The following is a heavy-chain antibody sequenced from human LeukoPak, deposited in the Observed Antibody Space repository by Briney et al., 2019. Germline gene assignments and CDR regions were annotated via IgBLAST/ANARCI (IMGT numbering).Heavy chain of an antibody. CDR1: GFTFDDYA. Sequence: PGRSLRLSCAASGFTFDDYAMHWVRPAPGKGLEWVSGISWNSGSIGYADSVKGRFTISRDNAKNSLYLQMNSLRAEDTALYYCAKDSSGYFDYWGQGTLVTVSS. CDR2: ISWNSGSI. CDR3: AKDSSGYFDY. V-gene: IGHV3-9*01. J-gene: IGHJ4*02. D-gene: IGHD2-15*01.